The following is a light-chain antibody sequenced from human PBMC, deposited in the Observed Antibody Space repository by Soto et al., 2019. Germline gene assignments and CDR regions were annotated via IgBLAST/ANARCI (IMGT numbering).Light chain of an antibody. Sequence: IQMTQSPSSLSASVGDRVTITCQATQDIRKYLNWYQQKPGKAPKLLIYDASSLETGVPSRFSGSGSATDFNFTISSLQPEDTATYYCQQLMSYPITFGQGTRLEIK. CDR3: QQLMSYPIT. CDR1: QDIRKY. V-gene: IGKV1-33*01. J-gene: IGKJ5*01. CDR2: DAS.